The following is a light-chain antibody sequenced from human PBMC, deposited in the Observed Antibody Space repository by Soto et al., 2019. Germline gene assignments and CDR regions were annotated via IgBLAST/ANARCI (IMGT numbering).Light chain of an antibody. CDR2: DVS. V-gene: IGLV2-11*01. CDR1: SSDVGGYNY. CDR3: CSYAGSYTFGV. Sequence: QSALTQPRSVSGSPGQSVTISCTGTSSDVGGYNYVSWYQQHPGKAPKLLIYDVSKRPSGVPDRFSGSKSGNTASLTISGLQAEEDADYHCCSYAGSYTFGVFGAGTKLTVL. J-gene: IGLJ1*01.